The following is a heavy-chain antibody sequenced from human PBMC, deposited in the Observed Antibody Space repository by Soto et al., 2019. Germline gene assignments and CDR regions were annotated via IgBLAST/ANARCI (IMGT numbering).Heavy chain of an antibody. CDR2: ISSSSSYT. J-gene: IGHJ6*02. CDR3: ARDLRIAAPRGGMDV. V-gene: IGHV3-11*05. Sequence: PGGSLRLSCAASGFTFSDYYMSWIRQAPGKGLEWVSYISSSSSYTNYADSVKGRFTISRDNAKNSLYLQMNSLRAEDTAVYYCARDLRIAAPRGGMDVWGQGTTVTVSS. CDR1: GFTFSDYY. D-gene: IGHD6-13*01.